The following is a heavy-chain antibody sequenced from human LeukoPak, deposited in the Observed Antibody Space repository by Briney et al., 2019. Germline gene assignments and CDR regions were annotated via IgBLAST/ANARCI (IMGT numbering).Heavy chain of an antibody. Sequence: GGSLRLSCAASGFTFSSYWMSWVRQAPGKGLEWVANIKQDGSEKHYVDSVKGRFTISRDNAKNSLYLQMNSLRAEDTAVYYCARRVLYYDSSGYGTYYYYMGVWGKGTTVTVSS. CDR1: GFTFSSYW. CDR2: IKQDGSEK. CDR3: ARRVLYYDSSGYGTYYYYMGV. D-gene: IGHD3-22*01. J-gene: IGHJ6*03. V-gene: IGHV3-7*01.